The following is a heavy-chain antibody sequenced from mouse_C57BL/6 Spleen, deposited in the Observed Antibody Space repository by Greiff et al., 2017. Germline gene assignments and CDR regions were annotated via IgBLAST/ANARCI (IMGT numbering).Heavy chain of an antibody. CDR3: ARYGTGPYAMDY. Sequence: QVQLQQPGAELVMPGASVKLSCKASGYTFTSYWMHWVKQRPGQGLEWIGEIDPSDSYTNYNQKFKGKSTLTVDKSSSTAYMQLSSLTSEDSAVYDCARYGTGPYAMDYWGQGTSVTVSS. D-gene: IGHD4-1*01. CDR2: IDPSDSYT. V-gene: IGHV1-69*01. CDR1: GYTFTSYW. J-gene: IGHJ4*01.